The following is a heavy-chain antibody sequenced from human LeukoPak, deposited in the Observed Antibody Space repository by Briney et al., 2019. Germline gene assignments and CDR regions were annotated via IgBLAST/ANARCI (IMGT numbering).Heavy chain of an antibody. V-gene: IGHV1-8*01. CDR1: GYTFTSYD. D-gene: IGHD2-15*01. J-gene: IGHJ4*02. CDR2: MNPNSGNT. Sequence: GASVKVSCKASGYTFTSYDINWVRQATGQGLEWMGWMNPNSGNTGYAQKFQGRVTMTRNTSISTAYMELSSLRSEDTAVYYCARAVRTVPGREYCSGGSCKSTYYFDYWGQGTLVTVSS. CDR3: ARAVRTVPGREYCSGGSCKSTYYFDY.